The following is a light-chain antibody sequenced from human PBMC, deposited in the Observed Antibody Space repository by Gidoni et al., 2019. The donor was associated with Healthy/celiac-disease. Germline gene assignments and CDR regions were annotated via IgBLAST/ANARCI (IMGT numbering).Light chain of an antibody. CDR1: KSISSY. V-gene: IGKV1-39*01. CDR3: QQSYSTPVT. Sequence: DIQMTQPPSSLSASVGERVTITCRASKSISSYLNWYQKKPGKAPKLLIYASSSLQSGVPSRFSGSGSVTDFTLTISSLQPADFASYYCQQSYSTPVTFGQGTKVEIK. CDR2: ASS. J-gene: IGKJ1*01.